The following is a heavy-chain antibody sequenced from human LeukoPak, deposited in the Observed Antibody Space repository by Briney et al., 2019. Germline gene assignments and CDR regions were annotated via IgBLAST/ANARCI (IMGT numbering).Heavy chain of an antibody. CDR3: AKDRLRWNGGFDY. V-gene: IGHV3-30*02. Sequence: GGSLRLSCAASGFSFNNFAMHWVRQAPGKGLEWVAFIRYDGSNKYYADSVKGRFTISRDNSKNTLYLQMNSPRAEDTAVYYCAKDRLRWNGGFDYWGQGTLVTVSS. J-gene: IGHJ4*02. D-gene: IGHD4-23*01. CDR2: IRYDGSNK. CDR1: GFSFNNFA.